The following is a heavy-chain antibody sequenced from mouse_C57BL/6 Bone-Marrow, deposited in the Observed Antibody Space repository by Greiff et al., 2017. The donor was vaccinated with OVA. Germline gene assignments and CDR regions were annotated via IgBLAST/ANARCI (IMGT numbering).Heavy chain of an antibody. CDR1: GYTFTSYG. J-gene: IGHJ3*01. Sequence: QVQLQQSGAELARPGASVKLSCKASGYTFTSYGISWVKQRTGQGLEWIGEIYPRSGNTYYNEKFKGKATLTADKSSSTAYMELRSFTSEDSAISFCARGPYYGNYDYWGQGTLVTVSA. CDR2: IYPRSGNT. V-gene: IGHV1-81*01. D-gene: IGHD2-10*01. CDR3: ARGPYYGNYDY.